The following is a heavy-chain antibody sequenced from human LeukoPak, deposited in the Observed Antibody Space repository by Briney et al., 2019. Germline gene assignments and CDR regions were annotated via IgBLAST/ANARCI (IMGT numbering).Heavy chain of an antibody. V-gene: IGHV3-20*04. CDR2: INWKGCST. D-gene: IGHD4-17*01. J-gene: IGHJ6*03. Sequence: GGSLRLSCAASGFTFEDYGMSWVRQAPGKGLECVSGINWKGCSTGYADSVKGRFTISRDNAKNSLYLQMNSLRAEDTALYYCARYGDYGYYYYYMDVWGKGTTVTVS. CDR3: ARYGDYGYYYYYMDV. CDR1: GFTFEDYG.